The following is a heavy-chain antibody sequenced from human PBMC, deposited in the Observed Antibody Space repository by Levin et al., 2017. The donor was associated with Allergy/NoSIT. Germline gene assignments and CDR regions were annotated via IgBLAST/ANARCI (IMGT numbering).Heavy chain of an antibody. J-gene: IGHJ5*02. CDR3: ASPIAAAGTGYNWFDP. D-gene: IGHD6-13*01. V-gene: IGHV1-2*02. Sequence: GESLKISRKASGYTFTGYYMHWVRQAPGQGLEWMGWINPNSGGTNYAQKFQGRVTMTRDTSISTAYMELSRLRPDDTAVYYCASPIAAAGTGYNWFDPWGQGTLVTVSS. CDR2: INPNSGGT. CDR1: GYTFTGYY.